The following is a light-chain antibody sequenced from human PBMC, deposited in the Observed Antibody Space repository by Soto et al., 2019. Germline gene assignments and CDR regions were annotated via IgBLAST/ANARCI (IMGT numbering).Light chain of an antibody. CDR2: GAS. CDR3: QQLNSYPLT. J-gene: IGKJ4*01. CDR1: QSVSSN. Sequence: EIVMTQSPATLSVSPGERATLSCRASQSVSSNLAWYQQKPGQAPRLLIYGASTRATGIPARFSGSGSGTEFTLTISSLQPEDFATYYCQQLNSYPLTFGGGTKV. V-gene: IGKV3-15*01.